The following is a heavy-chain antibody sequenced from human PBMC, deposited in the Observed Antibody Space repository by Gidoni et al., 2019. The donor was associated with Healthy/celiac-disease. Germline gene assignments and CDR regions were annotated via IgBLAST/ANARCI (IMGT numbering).Heavy chain of an antibody. V-gene: IGHV3-33*01. CDR1: SSYG. J-gene: IGHJ6*01. CDR2: IWYDGSNK. CDR3: ARGGVAHSSSWYGVYYGMDV. Sequence: SSYGMHWVRQAPGKGLEWVAVIWYDGSNKYYADSVKGRFTISRDNSKNTLYLQMNSLRAEDTAVYYCARGGVAHSSSWYGVYYGMDVWSKGPRSPSPQ. D-gene: IGHD6-13*01.